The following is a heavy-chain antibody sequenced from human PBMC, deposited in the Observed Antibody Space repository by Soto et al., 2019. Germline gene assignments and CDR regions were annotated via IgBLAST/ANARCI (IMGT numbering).Heavy chain of an antibody. D-gene: IGHD3-22*01. V-gene: IGHV1-69*01. CDR1: GGTFSSYA. Sequence: QVQLVQSGAEVKKPGSSVKVSCKASGGTFSSYAISCVRQAPGQGLEWMGGIIPIFGTANYAQQFQGRVTISADECTSPAYMELSSLSSEDTAVYSGARWLGYDSSGYYFDYWGQGSLVTVAS. CDR2: IIPIFGTA. J-gene: IGHJ4*02. CDR3: ARWLGYDSSGYYFDY.